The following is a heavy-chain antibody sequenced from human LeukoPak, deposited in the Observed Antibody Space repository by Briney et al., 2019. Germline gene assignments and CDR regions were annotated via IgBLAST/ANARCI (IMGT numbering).Heavy chain of an antibody. CDR3: ARDRGYYYGSGSYRPNNNWFDP. CDR2: IIPIFGTA. CDR1: GGTFSSYA. J-gene: IGHJ5*02. D-gene: IGHD3-10*01. V-gene: IGHV1-69*06. Sequence: ASVKVSCKVSGGTFSSYAISWVRQAPGQGLEWKGGIIPIFGTANYAQKFQGRVTITADKSTSTAYMELSSLRSEDTAVYYCARDRGYYYGSGSYRPNNNWFDPWGQGTLVTVSS.